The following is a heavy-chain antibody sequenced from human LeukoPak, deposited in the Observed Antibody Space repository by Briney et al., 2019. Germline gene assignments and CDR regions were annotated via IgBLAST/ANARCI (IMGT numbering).Heavy chain of an antibody. V-gene: IGHV3-53*01. CDR1: GFTVSSNY. D-gene: IGHD3-22*01. Sequence: GGSLRLSCAASGFTVSSNYMSWVRQAPGKGLEWVSIIYSGGSTFYADSVKGRFTISRDNAKNSLYLQMNSLRAEDTAVYYCASVPPEYYYDSSGPGPLNFDYWGQGTLVTVSS. CDR3: ASVPPEYYYDSSGPGPLNFDY. CDR2: IYSGGST. J-gene: IGHJ4*02.